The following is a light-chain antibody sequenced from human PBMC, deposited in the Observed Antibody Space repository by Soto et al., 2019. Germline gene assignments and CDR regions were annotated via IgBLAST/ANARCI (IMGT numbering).Light chain of an antibody. CDR3: QQRSNWPPSIT. J-gene: IGKJ5*01. CDR2: DAS. Sequence: EIVLTQSPATLSLSPGERATLSCRASQSVSSYLAWYQQKPGQAPRLLIYDASNRATGIPARFSGSGSGTDFTLTSSSLEPEDFAVYYCQQRSNWPPSITFGQGTRREIK. CDR1: QSVSSY. V-gene: IGKV3-11*01.